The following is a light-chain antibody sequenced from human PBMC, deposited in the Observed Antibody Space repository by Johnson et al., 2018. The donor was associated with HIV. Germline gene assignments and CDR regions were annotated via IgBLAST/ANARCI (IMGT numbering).Light chain of an antibody. CDR1: SSNIGNNY. Sequence: QSVLTHPPSVSAAPGQKVTISCSGSSSNIGNNYVSWYQQLPGTAPKLLISDNNKRPSGIPDRFSGSKYGPSATLGLPPLHPGDEAEYYCGTWDSSLSAYYVFGTGTKVTVL. V-gene: IGLV1-51*01. J-gene: IGLJ1*01. CDR2: DNN. CDR3: GTWDSSLSAYYV.